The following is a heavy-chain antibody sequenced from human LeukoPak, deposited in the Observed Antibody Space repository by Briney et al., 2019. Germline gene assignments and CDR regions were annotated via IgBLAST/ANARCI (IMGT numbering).Heavy chain of an antibody. Sequence: GSLRLSCAASGVTFSSYSMNWVRQAPGKGLEWVSYISSSSSTIYYADSVKGRFTISRDNAKNSLYLQMNSLRDEDTAVYYCAREPYYYDSSGYYDYWGQGTLVTVSS. CDR2: ISSSSSTI. CDR1: GVTFSSYS. CDR3: AREPYYYDSSGYYDY. V-gene: IGHV3-48*02. J-gene: IGHJ4*02. D-gene: IGHD3-22*01.